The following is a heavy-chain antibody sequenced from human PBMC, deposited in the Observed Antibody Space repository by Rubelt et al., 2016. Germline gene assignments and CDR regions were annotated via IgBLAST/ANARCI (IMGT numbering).Heavy chain of an antibody. Sequence: QVQLVQSGAEVKKPGASVKVSCKASGYTFTSYYMHWVRQAPGQGLEWMGIINPSGGSTSYAEKFQARVDMTRDRSTSTVYMELSSLRSEDTAVYYCARTKTVEMATIPLAYWGQGTLVTVSS. J-gene: IGHJ4*02. D-gene: IGHD5-24*01. V-gene: IGHV1-46*01. CDR3: ARTKTVEMATIPLAY. CDR1: GYTFTSYY. CDR2: INPSGGST.